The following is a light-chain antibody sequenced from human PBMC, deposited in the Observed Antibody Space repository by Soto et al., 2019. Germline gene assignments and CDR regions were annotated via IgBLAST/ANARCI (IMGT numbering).Light chain of an antibody. V-gene: IGKV3-15*01. J-gene: IGKJ1*01. CDR3: HQYNTGHGT. CDR1: LNVATN. Sequence: TVMTQSPATLSMSPGDRAALYCRARLNVATNMAWYQQKPCQAPRLLLYGASIRATGVPARFTGCGSVTDFTLTINYLQSEDFSVYYYHQYNTGHGTFGRGTRVEV. CDR2: GAS.